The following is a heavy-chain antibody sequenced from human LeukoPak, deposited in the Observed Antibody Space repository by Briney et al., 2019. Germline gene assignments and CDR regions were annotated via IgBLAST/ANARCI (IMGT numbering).Heavy chain of an antibody. D-gene: IGHD1-26*01. CDR2: IYYSGST. J-gene: IGHJ4*02. CDR3: ARGFSGSYGIDY. V-gene: IGHV4-31*03. Sequence: SETLSLTCTVSGGSISSGGYYWSWIRQHPGKGLEWIGYIYYSGSTYYNPSLKSRVTISVDTSKNQFSLKLSSVTAADTAVYYCARGFSGSYGIDYWGQGTLVTVSS. CDR1: GGSISSGGYY.